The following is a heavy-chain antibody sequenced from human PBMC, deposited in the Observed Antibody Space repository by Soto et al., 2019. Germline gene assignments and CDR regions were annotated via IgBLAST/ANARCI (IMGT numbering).Heavy chain of an antibody. V-gene: IGHV3-74*01. CDR2: INSGATTT. D-gene: IGHD6-19*01. CDR1: GFTFSSSW. J-gene: IGHJ4*02. CDR3: ARGPSGWFGYDY. Sequence: EVQLVESGGGLVQPGGSLRLSCAASGFTFSSSWMHWVRQGPGKGLVWVSRINSGATTTNYADSVKGRLTISRDNAKNTLYLQMDSLTAEDTAVYYCARGPSGWFGYDYWGQGTLVTVSS.